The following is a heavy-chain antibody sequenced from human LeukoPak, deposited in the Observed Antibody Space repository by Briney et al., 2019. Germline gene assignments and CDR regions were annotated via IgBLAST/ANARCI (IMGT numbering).Heavy chain of an antibody. D-gene: IGHD1-26*01. J-gene: IGHJ4*02. CDR3: ARDQAGGSYTFDY. CDR1: GSIFSTYA. CDR2: ISGSGGTT. V-gene: IGHV3-23*01. Sequence: PGESLRLSCAASGSIFSTYAMSWVRQAPGKGLEWVSAISGSGGTTYYADSVKGRFTISRDNSKNTLYLQMNSLRAEDTAVYYCARDQAGGSYTFDYWGQGTLVTVSS.